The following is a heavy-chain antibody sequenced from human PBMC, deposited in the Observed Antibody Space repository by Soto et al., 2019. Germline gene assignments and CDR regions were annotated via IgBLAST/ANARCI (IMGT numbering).Heavy chain of an antibody. J-gene: IGHJ6*02. CDR2: ISGGSRYT. Sequence: QVQLVESGGGLVKPGGSLRLSCAASGFTFSEYYMSWIRQAPGKGLEWVSYISGGSRYTDYADSVKGRFTISRDSANNALHLQMNSLRADDTAVYYCARGGGAACIGDVWGQGTTVTVSS. CDR3: ARGGGAACIGDV. V-gene: IGHV3-11*06. CDR1: GFTFSEYY. D-gene: IGHD1-26*01.